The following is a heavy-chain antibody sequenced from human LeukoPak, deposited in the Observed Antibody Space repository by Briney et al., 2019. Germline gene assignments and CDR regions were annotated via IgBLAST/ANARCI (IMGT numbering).Heavy chain of an antibody. CDR1: GCSISSSSYY. J-gene: IGHJ3*01. CDR2: INYSGST. V-gene: IGHV4-39*06. CDR3: GRESNVLADNAFDF. D-gene: IGHD3-3*01. Sequence: SETLSLTCTASGCSISSSSYYWGWMRQPPGMGLEWIMSINYSGSTYYNPSMRSLITLSINTTKNLFLLILNSVTAAATAFYFCGRESNVLADNAFDFWGEGTMVSVSS.